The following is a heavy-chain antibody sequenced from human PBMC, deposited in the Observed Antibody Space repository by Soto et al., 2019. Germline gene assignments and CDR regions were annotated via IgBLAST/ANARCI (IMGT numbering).Heavy chain of an antibody. D-gene: IGHD6-19*01. CDR3: ARQGVEQWLVYYYYGMDV. CDR2: IDPSDSYT. CDR1: GYSFTSYW. J-gene: IGHJ6*02. Sequence: ESLKISCKGSGYSFTSYWISWVRQMPGKGLEWMGRIDPSDSYTNYSPSFQGHVTISADKSISTAYLQWSSLKASDTAMYYCARQGVEQWLVYYYYGMDVWGQGTTVTVSS. V-gene: IGHV5-10-1*01.